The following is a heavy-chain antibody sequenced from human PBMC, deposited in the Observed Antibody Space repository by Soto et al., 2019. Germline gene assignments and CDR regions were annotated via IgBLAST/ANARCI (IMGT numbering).Heavy chain of an antibody. V-gene: IGHV1-8*01. D-gene: IGHD1-1*01. Sequence: VSVKVSWQASFYTFTISDINWVRQATGQGLEWMGWMNPNSGNTGYAQKFQGRVTMTRNTSISTAYMELSSLRSEDTAVYYCARGWTNWFDPWGQGTLVTVSS. CDR3: ARGWTNWFDP. CDR1: FYTFTISD. J-gene: IGHJ5*02. CDR2: MNPNSGNT.